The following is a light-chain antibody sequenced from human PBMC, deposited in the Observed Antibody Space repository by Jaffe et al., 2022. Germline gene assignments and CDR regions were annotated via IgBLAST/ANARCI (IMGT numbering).Light chain of an antibody. V-gene: IGKV1-8*01. CDR3: QQYYSYALA. CDR1: QGISSY. Sequence: AIRMTQSPSSLSASTGDRVTITCRASQGISSYLAWYQQKPGKAPKLLIYAASTLQSGVPSRFSGSGSGTDFTLTISCLQSEDFATYYCQQYYSYALAFGQGTKVEIK. CDR2: AAS. J-gene: IGKJ1*01.